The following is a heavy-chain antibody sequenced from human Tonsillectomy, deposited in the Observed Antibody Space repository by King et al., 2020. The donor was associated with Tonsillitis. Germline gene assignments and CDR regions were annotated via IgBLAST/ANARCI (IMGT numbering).Heavy chain of an antibody. D-gene: IGHD3-10*01. Sequence: VQLVESGAEVKKPGESLRISCKGSGFSFTSYWISWVRQMPGKGLEWMGRIDPSDSYTNYSPSFQGHVTISADKSISTAYLQWSSLKAPDTAMYYCARHGITMVRGVIITVDYWGQGTLVTVSS. CDR2: IDPSDSYT. CDR3: ARHGITMVRGVIITVDY. J-gene: IGHJ4*02. CDR1: GFSFTSYW. V-gene: IGHV5-10-1*03.